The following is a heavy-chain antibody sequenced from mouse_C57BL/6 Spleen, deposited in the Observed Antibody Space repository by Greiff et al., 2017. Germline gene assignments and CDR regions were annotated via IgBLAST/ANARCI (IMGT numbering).Heavy chain of an antibody. CDR2: IWSGGST. Sequence: QVQLQQSGPGLVQPSQSLSITCTVSGFSLTSYGVHWVRQSPGKGLEWLGVIWSGGSTDYNAAFISRLSISKDNSKSHVFFKMNSLQADDTAIYYCARNPFYSNYWYFDVWGTGTTVTVSS. D-gene: IGHD2-5*01. CDR1: GFSLTSYG. CDR3: ARNPFYSNYWYFDV. V-gene: IGHV2-2*01. J-gene: IGHJ1*03.